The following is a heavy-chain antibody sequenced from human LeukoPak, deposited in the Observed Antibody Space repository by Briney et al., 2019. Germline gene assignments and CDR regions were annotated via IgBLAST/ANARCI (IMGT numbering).Heavy chain of an antibody. J-gene: IGHJ5*02. V-gene: IGHV4-39*01. CDR1: GGSISSSRYY. D-gene: IGHD4-17*01. CDR3: ASLDYGDSSHRPRFDP. Sequence: PSETLSLTCTVSGGSISSSRYYWSWIRQPPGKGLEWIGSIYYTGSTSYNPSLKSRVTISVDTSKNQFSLKLTSVTAADTAVYYCASLDYGDSSHRPRFDPWGQGTLVTVSS. CDR2: IYYTGST.